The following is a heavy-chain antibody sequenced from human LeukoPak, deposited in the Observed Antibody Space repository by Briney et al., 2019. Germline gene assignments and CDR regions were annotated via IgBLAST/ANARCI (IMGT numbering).Heavy chain of an antibody. J-gene: IGHJ6*02. CDR1: GYTFTSYY. V-gene: IGHV1-46*01. Sequence: ASVKVSCKASGYTFTSYYMHWVRQAPGQGLEWMGIINPSGGSTSYAQKFQGRVTMTRDTSTSTVYMELSSLRSEDTAVYYCARDVWVRLMVYAEVHNYYGMDVWGQGTTVTVSS. D-gene: IGHD2-8*01. CDR3: ARDVWVRLMVYAEVHNYYGMDV. CDR2: INPSGGST.